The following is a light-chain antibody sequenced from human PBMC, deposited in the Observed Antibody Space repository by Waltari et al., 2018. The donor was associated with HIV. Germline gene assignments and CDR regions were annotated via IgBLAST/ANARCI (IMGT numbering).Light chain of an antibody. CDR1: SSDVGGYNY. CDR2: DVS. CDR3: CSYAGSYTWV. V-gene: IGLV2-11*01. J-gene: IGLJ3*02. Sequence: QSALTQPRSVSGSPGQSVTISCTGTSSDVGGYNYVSWYQQPPGKAPKLMIYDVSKRPSGVPDRFSGSKSGNTASLTISGLQAEDDADYYCCSYAGSYTWVFGGGTKLTVL.